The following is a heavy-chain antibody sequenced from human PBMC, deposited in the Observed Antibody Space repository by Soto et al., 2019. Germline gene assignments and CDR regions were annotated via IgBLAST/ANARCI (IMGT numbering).Heavy chain of an antibody. J-gene: IGHJ5*02. CDR2: ISAYNGNT. D-gene: IGHD6-19*01. CDR3: ARDAYSSGWYGVNWFDP. CDR1: GYTFTSYG. Sequence: ASVKVSCTASGYTFTSYGISWVRQAPGQGLEWMGWISAYNGNTNYAQKLQGRVTMTTDTSTSTAYMELRSLRSDDTAVYYCARDAYSSGWYGVNWFDPWGQGTMVTVS. V-gene: IGHV1-18*01.